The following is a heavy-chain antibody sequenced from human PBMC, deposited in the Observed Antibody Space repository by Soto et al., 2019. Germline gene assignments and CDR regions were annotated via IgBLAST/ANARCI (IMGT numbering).Heavy chain of an antibody. J-gene: IGHJ4*02. V-gene: IGHV4-39*01. CDR2: VYLSGST. D-gene: IGHD6-19*01. CDR3: ARRVAVDQYYFDY. Sequence: QPQLQESGPGLVKPSETLSLTCTVSGDSISSSRDSWGWIRQPPGKGLEWLGNVYLSGSTYYNPSRTERATRSVDTAKNQFSLKVTAVTAADTALDYCARRVAVDQYYFDYWGQGTLVTVSS. CDR1: GDSISSSRDS.